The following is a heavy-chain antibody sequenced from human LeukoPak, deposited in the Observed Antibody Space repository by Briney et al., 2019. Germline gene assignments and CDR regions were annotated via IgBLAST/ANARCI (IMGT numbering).Heavy chain of an antibody. D-gene: IGHD3-22*01. CDR3: ARAGSSSGHNWFDP. Sequence: SETLSLTCTVPGGSIGTGDYYWSWIRQLPGKGLEWIAYIYYGGSTYYNPSLKSRLTISIDASKNQSSLNLTSVTAADTAVYYCARAGSSSGHNWFDPWGQGTLVTVSS. J-gene: IGHJ5*02. V-gene: IGHV4-31*03. CDR1: GGSIGTGDYY. CDR2: IYYGGST.